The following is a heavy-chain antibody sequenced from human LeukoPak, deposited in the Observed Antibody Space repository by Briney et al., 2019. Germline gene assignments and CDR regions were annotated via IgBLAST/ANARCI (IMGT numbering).Heavy chain of an antibody. D-gene: IGHD6-13*01. CDR2: FSGSGGST. CDR1: GFTFSSYA. J-gene: IGHJ4*02. V-gene: IGHV3-23*01. CDR3: AKARRQQLVLYYFDY. Sequence: GGSLRLSCSASGFTFSSYAMGLVRQASGKGLEGVPAFSGSGGSTYYADSVKGRFTISRDNSKNTLYLQMNSLRAEDTAVYYCAKARRQQLVLYYFDYWGQGTLVTVSS.